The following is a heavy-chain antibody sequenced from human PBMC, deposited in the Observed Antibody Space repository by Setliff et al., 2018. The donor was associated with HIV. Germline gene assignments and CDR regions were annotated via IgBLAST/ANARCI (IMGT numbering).Heavy chain of an antibody. CDR1: GGSIRIYY. CDR3: ARDLSGYSYGSYYYYMDV. CDR2: IHTSGNT. Sequence: PSETLSLTCTVSGGSIRIYYWNWIRQPAGKGLEWIGRIHTSGNTNYNPSLKSRVTMSVDTSKNHFSLKLSSVTAADTAVYYCARDLSGYSYGSYYYYMDVWGKGTTVTV. J-gene: IGHJ6*03. V-gene: IGHV4-4*07. D-gene: IGHD5-18*01.